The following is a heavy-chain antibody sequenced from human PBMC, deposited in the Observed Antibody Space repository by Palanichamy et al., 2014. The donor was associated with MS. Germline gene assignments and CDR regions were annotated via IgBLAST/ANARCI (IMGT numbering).Heavy chain of an antibody. J-gene: IGHJ4*02. Sequence: QVQLVESGGGVVQPGRSLRLSCAASGFTFSSYGMHWVRQAPGKGLEWVAVISYDGSNKYYADSVKGRFTISRDNSKNTLYLQMNSLRAEDTAVYYCAKDPPMGGSYPADWGQRTLVTVSS. D-gene: IGHD1-26*01. CDR3: AKDPPMGGSYPAD. CDR1: GFTFSSYG. CDR2: ISYDGSNK. V-gene: IGHV3-30*18.